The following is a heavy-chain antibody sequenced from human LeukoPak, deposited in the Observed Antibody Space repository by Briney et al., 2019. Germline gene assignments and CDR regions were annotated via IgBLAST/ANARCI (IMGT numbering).Heavy chain of an antibody. J-gene: IGHJ6*03. Sequence: SETLSLTCTVSGGSISSYYWSWIRQPPGKGLEWIGYIYYSGSTNYNPSLKSRVTISVDTSKNQFSLKLSSVTAADTAVYYCARESYGSRSYDYYYYYMDVWGKGTTVTVSS. CDR1: GGSISSYY. CDR3: ARESYGSRSYDYYYYYMDV. V-gene: IGHV4-59*12. CDR2: IYYSGST. D-gene: IGHD3-10*01.